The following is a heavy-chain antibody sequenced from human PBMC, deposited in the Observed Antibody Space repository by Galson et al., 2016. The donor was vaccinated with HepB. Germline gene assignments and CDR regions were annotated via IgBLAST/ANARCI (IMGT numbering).Heavy chain of an antibody. CDR3: ARSSDPFRWFGP. CDR2: IYHTGST. J-gene: IGHJ5*02. Sequence: SETLSLTCTVSGGSISTYYWSWIRQPPGKGLEWIGYIYHTGSTNYNPSLKSRFIISVDTSENQFALNLSPVTAADTAVYYCARSSDPFRWFGPWGQGTLVTVSS. V-gene: IGHV4-59*01. D-gene: IGHD3-16*01. CDR1: GGSISTYY.